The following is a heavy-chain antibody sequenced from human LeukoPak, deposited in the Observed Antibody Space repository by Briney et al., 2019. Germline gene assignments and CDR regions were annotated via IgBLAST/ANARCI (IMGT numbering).Heavy chain of an antibody. CDR1: GGSISSSSYY. Sequence: SETLSLTCTVSGGSISSSSYYWGWIRQPPGKGLEWIGSIYYSGSTYYNPSLKSRVTISVDTSKNQFSLKLSSVTAADTAVYYCARLFSVAGLFVSEYWGQETLVTVSS. CDR2: IYYSGST. J-gene: IGHJ4*02. CDR3: ARLFSVAGLFVSEY. V-gene: IGHV4-39*01. D-gene: IGHD6-19*01.